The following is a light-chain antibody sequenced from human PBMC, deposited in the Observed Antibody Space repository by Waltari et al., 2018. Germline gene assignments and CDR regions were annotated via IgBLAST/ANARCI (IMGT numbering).Light chain of an antibody. CDR3: SSYADSNVL. CDR1: SGDIGAYNS. CDR2: EVT. Sequence: QSALTQPPSASGSPGQSVTISCTGTSGDIGAYNSVSWYQQHPGRAPKLMIYEVTKRPSVVPHRFSGSRSGNTASLTVSGLQTEDEADYFCSSYADSNVLFGGGTKLTVL. J-gene: IGLJ2*01. V-gene: IGLV2-8*01.